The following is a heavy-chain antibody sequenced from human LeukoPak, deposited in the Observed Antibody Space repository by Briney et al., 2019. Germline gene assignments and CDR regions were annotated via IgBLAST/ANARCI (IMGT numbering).Heavy chain of an antibody. CDR3: ARDSGGQWLANYFDY. Sequence: PGGSLRLSCAASGFTFSSYDMHWVGQAPGKGLEWVAFIRYDGSNKYYADSVKGRFTISRDNSKNTLYLQMNSLRAEDTAVYYCARDSGGQWLANYFDYWGQGTLVTVSS. V-gene: IGHV3-30*02. CDR2: IRYDGSNK. J-gene: IGHJ4*02. D-gene: IGHD6-19*01. CDR1: GFTFSSYD.